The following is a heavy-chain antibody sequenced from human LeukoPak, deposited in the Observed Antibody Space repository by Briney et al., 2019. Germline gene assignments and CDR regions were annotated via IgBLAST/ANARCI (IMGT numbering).Heavy chain of an antibody. CDR1: GYSISSGYY. CDR2: IYHSGRT. V-gene: IGHV4-38-2*02. J-gene: IGHJ4*02. CDR3: ARSEWLVSSLDY. Sequence: TSETLSLTCTVSGYSISSGYYWGWIRQPPGKGLEWIGSIYHSGRTFYNPSLKSRVTISVDTSKNQFSLKLTSVTAADTAVYYCARSEWLVSSLDYWGQGTLVTVSS. D-gene: IGHD6-19*01.